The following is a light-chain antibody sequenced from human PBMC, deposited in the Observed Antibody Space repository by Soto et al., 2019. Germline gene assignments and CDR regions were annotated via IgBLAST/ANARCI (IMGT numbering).Light chain of an antibody. V-gene: IGKV1-5*01. J-gene: IGKJ1*01. Sequence: DIQMTQSPSTLSAFVGDRVTITCRASQSVGRLLAWYQQRPGEAPKVLIWDASTLRRGVPSRFRGSGSGTEFTLTISSLEPEDFATYYCQQYRGYSTWTFGQGTKVDIK. CDR3: QQYRGYSTWT. CDR2: DAS. CDR1: QSVGRL.